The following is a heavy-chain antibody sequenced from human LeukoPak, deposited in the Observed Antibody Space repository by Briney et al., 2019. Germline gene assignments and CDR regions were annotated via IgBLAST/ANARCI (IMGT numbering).Heavy chain of an antibody. D-gene: IGHD3-22*01. CDR2: ISSSSSYI. CDR3: ARDFSRTHTYYYDSSGPGPFDY. CDR1: GFTFSSYS. V-gene: IGHV3-21*01. J-gene: IGHJ4*02. Sequence: AGGSLRLSCAASGFTFSSYSMNWVRQAPGKGLEWVSSISSSSSYIYYADSVKGRFTISRDNAKNSLYLQMNSLRAEDTAVYYCARDFSRTHTYYYDSSGPGPFDYWGQGTLSPSPQ.